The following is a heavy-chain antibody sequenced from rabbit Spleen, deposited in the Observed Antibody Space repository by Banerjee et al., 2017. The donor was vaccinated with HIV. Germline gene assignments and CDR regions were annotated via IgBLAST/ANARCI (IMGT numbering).Heavy chain of an antibody. D-gene: IGHD8-1*01. CDR2: IDPVFGIT. CDR3: ARDGAGGSYFAL. J-gene: IGHJ4*01. CDR1: GFTLSNYY. V-gene: IGHV1S7*01. Sequence: HLKESGGGLVQPGGSLKLSCTASGFTLSNYYMNWVRQAPGKGLEWIGYIDPVFGITYYANWVNGRFSISRENAQNTVFLQMTSLTAVDTATYFCARDGAGGSYFALWGPGTLVTVS.